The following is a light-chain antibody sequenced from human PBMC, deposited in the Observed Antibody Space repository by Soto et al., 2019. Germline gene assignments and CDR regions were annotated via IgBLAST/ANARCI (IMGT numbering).Light chain of an antibody. Sequence: EIVLTQSPGTLSLSPGERATLSCRASQSVSSSYLAWYQLKPGQAPRLLIYGASSRATGIPDRFSGSGSGTDFTLTISRLEPEDFAVYYCQQYGSSPFMYTFGQGTKLEIK. CDR2: GAS. V-gene: IGKV3-20*01. CDR1: QSVSSSY. J-gene: IGKJ2*01. CDR3: QQYGSSPFMYT.